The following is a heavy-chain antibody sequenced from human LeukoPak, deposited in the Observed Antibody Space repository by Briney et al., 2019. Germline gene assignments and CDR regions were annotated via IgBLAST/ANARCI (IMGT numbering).Heavy chain of an antibody. J-gene: IGHJ5*02. CDR2: IYTSGST. D-gene: IGHD2-2*02. Sequence: PLETLSLTCTVSGGSISSYYWSWIRQPAGKGLEWIGRIYTSGSTNYNPSLKSRVTMSVDTSKNQFSLKLSSVTAADTAVYYCAREGLYCSSTSCYTSWFDPWGQGTLVTVFS. V-gene: IGHV4-4*07. CDR1: GGSISSYY. CDR3: AREGLYCSSTSCYTSWFDP.